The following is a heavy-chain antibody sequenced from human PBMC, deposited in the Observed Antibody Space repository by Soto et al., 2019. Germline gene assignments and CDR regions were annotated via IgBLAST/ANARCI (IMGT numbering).Heavy chain of an antibody. J-gene: IGHJ4*02. Sequence: APVKVSCKASCYTFANYGLQSGRQAPGQRTEGMGWISAYNCNTNYAQKFRGRVTMTINTSTSTSYKQLRSLRSDDTVVYYCAICSDSSGYYAYFDSCGQGALVTVSS. CDR2: ISAYNCNT. D-gene: IGHD3-22*01. V-gene: IGHV1-18*04. CDR3: AICSDSSGYYAYFDS. CDR1: CYTFANYG.